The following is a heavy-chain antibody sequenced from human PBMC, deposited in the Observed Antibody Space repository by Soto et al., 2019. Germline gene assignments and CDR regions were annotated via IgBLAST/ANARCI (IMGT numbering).Heavy chain of an antibody. CDR2: IIPIFGTA. CDR3: ARLSYDYVCGSYPTAVPEDDYYSSGIDV. Sequence: PGPGLEWMGGIIPIFGTANYAQKFQGRVTITADESTSTAYMELRSLRSEATAVYYCARLSYDYVCGSYPTAVPEDDYYSSGIDVWGQGTPVTVSS. V-gene: IGHV1-69*01. D-gene: IGHD3-16*02. J-gene: IGHJ6*02.